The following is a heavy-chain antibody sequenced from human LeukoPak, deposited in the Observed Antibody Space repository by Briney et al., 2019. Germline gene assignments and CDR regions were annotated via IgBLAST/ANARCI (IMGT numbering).Heavy chain of an antibody. CDR1: GYTFTRYA. CDR3: ARDLRTTVVITGGY. V-gene: IGHV1-3*01. CDR2: INAGNGNT. D-gene: IGHD4-23*01. Sequence: ASVKVSCKASGYTFTRYAMHWVRQAPGQRLEWMGWINAGNGNTKYSQKFQDRVTITRDTSASTAYMELSSLRSEDTAVYYCARDLRTTVVITGGYWGQGTLVTVSS. J-gene: IGHJ4*02.